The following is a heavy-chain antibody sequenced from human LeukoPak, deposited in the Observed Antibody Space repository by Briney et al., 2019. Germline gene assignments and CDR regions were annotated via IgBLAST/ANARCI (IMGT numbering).Heavy chain of an antibody. J-gene: IGHJ4*02. CDR3: VRDDDRPDNGLDY. D-gene: IGHD3-22*01. Sequence: PGGSLRLSCAASGFTFSSYSMNWVRQAPGKGLEWVSYISSRSSTIYNADSVKGRFTISRDNAKNSLYLQMSSLRAEDTAVYYCVRDDDRPDNGLDYWGQGTLVTVSS. V-gene: IGHV3-48*01. CDR1: GFTFSSYS. CDR2: ISSRSSTI.